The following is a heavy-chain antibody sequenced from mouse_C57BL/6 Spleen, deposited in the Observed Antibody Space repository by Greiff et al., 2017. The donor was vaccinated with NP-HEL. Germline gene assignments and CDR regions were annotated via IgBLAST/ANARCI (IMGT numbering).Heavy chain of an antibody. CDR2: INYDGSST. V-gene: IGHV5-16*01. J-gene: IGHJ1*03. CDR1: GFTFSDYY. CDR3: ARGWYFDV. Sequence: EVKVVESEGGLVQPGSSMKLSCTASGFTFSDYYMAWVRQVPEKGLEWVANINYDGSSTYYLDSLKSRFIISRDNAKNILYLQMSSLKSEDTATYYCARGWYFDVWGTETTVTVSS.